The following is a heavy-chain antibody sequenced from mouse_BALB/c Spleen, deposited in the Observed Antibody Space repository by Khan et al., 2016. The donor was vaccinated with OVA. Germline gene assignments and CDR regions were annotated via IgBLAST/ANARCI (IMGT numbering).Heavy chain of an antibody. Sequence: QIQLVQSGPELKKPGETVKISCKASGYTFTNYGMNWVKQSPGKALKWMGWINTYTGEPTYADDFKGRFAFSLETSASTAYLQINNLKNEDTATYFCARPPYFSYTREHWGKGTSVTGSS. J-gene: IGHJ4*01. CDR3: ARPPYFSYTREH. D-gene: IGHD2-10*01. CDR1: GYTFTNYG. V-gene: IGHV9-3-1*01. CDR2: INTYTGEP.